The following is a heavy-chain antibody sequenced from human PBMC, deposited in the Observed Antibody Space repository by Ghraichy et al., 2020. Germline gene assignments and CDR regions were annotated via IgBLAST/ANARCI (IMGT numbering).Heavy chain of an antibody. J-gene: IGHJ4*02. Sequence: GWSLRLSCAASGLTISDYGMHWVRQAPGKGLEWVAVISNDGSNKYYADSVKGRFTISRDNSKNTLDLQMNSLRAEDTAVYYCARDAYQGLLLIDNWGQGTLVTVSS. CDR3: ARDAYQGLLLIDN. CDR2: ISNDGSNK. CDR1: GLTISDYG. D-gene: IGHD2-2*01. V-gene: IGHV3-30*19.